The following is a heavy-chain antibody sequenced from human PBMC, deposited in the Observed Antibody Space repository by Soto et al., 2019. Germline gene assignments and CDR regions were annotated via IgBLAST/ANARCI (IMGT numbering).Heavy chain of an antibody. V-gene: IGHV1-46*01. Sequence: RASVKVSCKASGYTFTSYYMHWVRQAPGQGLEWMGIINPSGGSTSYAQKFQGRVTMTRDTSTSTVYMELSSLRSEDTAVYYCALLPLYYYDSSGYYNPTANDYWGQGTLVTVSS. CDR2: INPSGGST. D-gene: IGHD3-22*01. J-gene: IGHJ4*02. CDR3: ALLPLYYYDSSGYYNPTANDY. CDR1: GYTFTSYY.